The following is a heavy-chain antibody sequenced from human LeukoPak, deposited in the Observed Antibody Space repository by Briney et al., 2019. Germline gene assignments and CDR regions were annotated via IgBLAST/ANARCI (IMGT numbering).Heavy chain of an antibody. D-gene: IGHD3-10*01. V-gene: IGHV4-39*01. Sequence: SETLSLTCTVSGGSISSSSYYWGWIRQPPGKGLEWIGSIYYSGSTYYNPSLKSRVTISVDTSKNQFSLKLSSVTAADTAVYYCARNMVREALIDYWGQGTLVTVSS. CDR1: GGSISSSSYY. CDR2: IYYSGST. CDR3: ARNMVREALIDY. J-gene: IGHJ4*02.